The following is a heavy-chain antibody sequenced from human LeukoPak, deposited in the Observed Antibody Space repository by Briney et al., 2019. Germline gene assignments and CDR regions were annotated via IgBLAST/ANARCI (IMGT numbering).Heavy chain of an antibody. CDR2: IYWNDDK. V-gene: IGHV2-5*01. CDR3: GHRPKEIWGSYDN. CDR1: GFTFSSYW. Sequence: LRLSCATSGFTFSSYWMHWVRQPPGKALEWLALIYWNDDKRYSPSLRSRLTLNKDTSKNQVVLTMTNMDPLDTATYYCGHRPKEIWGSYDNWGQGILVTVSS. J-gene: IGHJ4*02. D-gene: IGHD3-16*01.